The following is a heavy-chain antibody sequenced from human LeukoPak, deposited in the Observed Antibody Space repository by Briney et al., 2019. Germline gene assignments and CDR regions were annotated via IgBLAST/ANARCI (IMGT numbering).Heavy chain of an antibody. CDR2: IWSDGSKK. CDR3: AGPIFGVVMNPSDY. Sequence: GGSLRLSCAASDFSFSIRGMHWIRHAPGKGLEWVALIWSDGSKKYYADSVKGRFTISRDNSKNTLSLQMNSLRAEDTALCYCAGPIFGVVMNPSDYWGQGTMVTVSS. D-gene: IGHD3-3*01. V-gene: IGHV3-30*02. CDR1: DFSFSIRG. J-gene: IGHJ4*02.